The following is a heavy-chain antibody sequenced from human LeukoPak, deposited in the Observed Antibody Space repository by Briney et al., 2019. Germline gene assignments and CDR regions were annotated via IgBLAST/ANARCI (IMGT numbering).Heavy chain of an antibody. V-gene: IGHV4-4*07. CDR1: GGSISNYY. CDR2: IYTSGTI. D-gene: IGHD6-13*01. J-gene: IGHJ4*02. CDR3: ARFSSIAAAFDY. Sequence: SSETLSLTCTVSGGSISNYYWSWIRQPAGKGLEWIGRIYTSGTIHYNPSLKSRVTMSVDTSKNQFSLNLSSVTAADTAVYYCARFSSIAAAFDYWGLGTLVTVSS.